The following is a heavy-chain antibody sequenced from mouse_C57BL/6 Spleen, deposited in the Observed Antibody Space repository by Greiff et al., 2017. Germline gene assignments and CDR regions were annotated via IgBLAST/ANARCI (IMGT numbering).Heavy chain of an antibody. CDR3: ARSRDYDPFAY. D-gene: IGHD2-4*01. J-gene: IGHJ3*01. V-gene: IGHV1-54*01. CDR1: GYAFTNYL. Sequence: QVQLQQSGAELVRPGTSVKVSCKASGYAFTNYLIEWVKQRPGQGLEWIGVINPGSGGTNYNEKFKGKATLTADKSSSTAYMQLSSLTSEDSAVYFCARSRDYDPFAYWGQGTLVTVSA. CDR2: INPGSGGT.